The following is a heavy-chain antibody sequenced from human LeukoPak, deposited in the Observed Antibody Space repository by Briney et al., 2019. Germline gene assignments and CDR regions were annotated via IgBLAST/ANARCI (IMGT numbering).Heavy chain of an antibody. CDR1: GFAFSDYY. CDR3: ARGIEVGSGYMDV. D-gene: IGHD3-22*01. V-gene: IGHV3-7*01. CDR2: IKADGSDK. J-gene: IGHJ6*03. Sequence: TGGSLRLSCVASGFAFSDYYMAWVRQAPGKGLEWVADIKADGSDKYYVDSVKGRFTILRDDAKNSLYLQMNSLRAEDTAVYYCARGIEVGSGYMDVWGKGTTVTISS.